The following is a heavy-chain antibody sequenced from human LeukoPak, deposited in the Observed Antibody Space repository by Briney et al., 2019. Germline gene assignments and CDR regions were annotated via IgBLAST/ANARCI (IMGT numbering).Heavy chain of an antibody. CDR3: ARERTTISSTDSYFDP. J-gene: IGHJ5*02. Sequence: GGSLRLSCLASGFTFSSSWMSWVRQAPGKGLAWVANIKEDGSEKYYVESVKGRFTISRDNAKNSLYLQMNSLGADDTAVYFCARERTTISSTDSYFDPWGQGTLVTVSS. D-gene: IGHD4-11*01. V-gene: IGHV3-7*01. CDR1: GFTFSSSW. CDR2: IKEDGSEK.